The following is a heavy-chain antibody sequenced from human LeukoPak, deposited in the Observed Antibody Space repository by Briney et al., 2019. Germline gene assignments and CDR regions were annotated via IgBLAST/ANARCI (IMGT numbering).Heavy chain of an antibody. CDR3: AKDPGTYYYDSSYYTG. CDR1: GFSFSSYA. V-gene: IGHV3-23*01. Sequence: GGSLRLSCAASGFSFSSYAMSWVRQVPVKGLEWISSFSGHTGDTYYADSVKGRFTISRDNSKNTLYLQMNSLRAEDTALYYCAKDPGTYYYDSSYYTGWGQGTLVTVSS. J-gene: IGHJ4*02. CDR2: FSGHTGDT. D-gene: IGHD3-22*01.